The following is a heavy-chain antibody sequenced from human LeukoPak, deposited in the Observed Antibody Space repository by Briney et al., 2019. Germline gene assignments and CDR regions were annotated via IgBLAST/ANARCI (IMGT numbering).Heavy chain of an antibody. Sequence: SETLSLTCAVYGGSFSGYYWTWIRQSPGRGLEWIGESDHGGSTNYNPSLKSRVAISVDTSKNQFSLKLSSVTAADTALYYSARGYVIGGDNWFDPWGQGTLVTVSS. V-gene: IGHV4-34*01. CDR1: GGSFSGYY. J-gene: IGHJ5*02. D-gene: IGHD3-10*02. CDR2: SDHGGST. CDR3: ARGYVIGGDNWFDP.